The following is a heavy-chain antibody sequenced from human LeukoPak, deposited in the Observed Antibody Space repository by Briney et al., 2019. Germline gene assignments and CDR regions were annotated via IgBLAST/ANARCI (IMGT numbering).Heavy chain of an antibody. CDR1: GFTFSTYG. D-gene: IGHD3-22*01. V-gene: IGHV3-30*03. J-gene: IGHJ1*01. Sequence: PGGSLRLSCAASGFTFSTYGMHWVRQAPGKGLEWVAVISYDGSNKYYADSVKGRFTISRDNSKNTLYLQMNSLRAEDTAVYYCARGYYYDSSGYYYPYQHWGQGTLVTVSS. CDR2: ISYDGSNK. CDR3: ARGYYYDSSGYYYPYQH.